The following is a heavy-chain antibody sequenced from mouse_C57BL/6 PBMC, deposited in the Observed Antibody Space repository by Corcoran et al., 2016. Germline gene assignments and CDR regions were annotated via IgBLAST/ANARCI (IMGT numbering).Heavy chain of an antibody. Sequence: EVQLQQCGPELVEPGASVKISCKASGYTFTDYYMNWVKQSHGKSLEWIGDINPNNGGTSYNQKFKGKATLTVDKSSSTAYMELRSLTSEDSAVYYCARDHYFDYWGQGTTLTVSS. CDR2: INPNNGGT. J-gene: IGHJ2*01. CDR3: ARDHYFDY. V-gene: IGHV1-26*01. CDR1: GYTFTDYY.